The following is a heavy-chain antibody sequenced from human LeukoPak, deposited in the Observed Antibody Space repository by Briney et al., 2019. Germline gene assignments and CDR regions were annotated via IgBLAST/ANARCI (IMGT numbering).Heavy chain of an antibody. V-gene: IGHV3-23*01. CDR1: GFTFSNYA. CDR2: ISNSGDAT. CDR3: ARDLDSSGWYVGYYYYYGMDV. Sequence: PGGSLRLSCAASGFTFSNYAMSWVRQAPGKGLEWVSTISNSGDATCYADSVKGRFTISRDNSKNTLYLQMNSLRAEDTAVYYCARDLDSSGWYVGYYYYYGMDVWGQGTTVTVSS. J-gene: IGHJ6*02. D-gene: IGHD6-19*01.